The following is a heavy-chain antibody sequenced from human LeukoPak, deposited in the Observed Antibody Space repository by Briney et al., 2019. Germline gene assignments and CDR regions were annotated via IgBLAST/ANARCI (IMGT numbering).Heavy chain of an antibody. CDR1: GGSISSSSYY. V-gene: IGHV4-39*01. CDR3: VRLRSDYYYGMDV. J-gene: IGHJ6*02. D-gene: IGHD4-17*01. CDR2: IYYSGST. Sequence: SETLSLTCTVSGGSISSSSYYWGWIRQPPGKGLEWIGSIYYSGSTYYNPSLKSRVTISVDTSKNQFSLKLSSVTAADTAVYYCVRLRSDYYYGMDVWGQGTTVTVSS.